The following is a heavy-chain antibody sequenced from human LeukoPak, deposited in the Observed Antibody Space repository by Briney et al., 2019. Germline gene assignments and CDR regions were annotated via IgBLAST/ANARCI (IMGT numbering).Heavy chain of an antibody. CDR3: ARGGIAVYAFDI. D-gene: IGHD6-19*01. CDR2: IYHSGST. CDR1: GGSISSGSYY. Sequence: SETLSLTCTVSGGSISSGSYYWGWIRQPPGKGLEWIGSIYHSGSTYYNPSLKSRVTISVDTSKNQFSLKLSSVTAADTAVYYCARGGIAVYAFDIWGQGTMVTVSS. J-gene: IGHJ3*02. V-gene: IGHV4-39*07.